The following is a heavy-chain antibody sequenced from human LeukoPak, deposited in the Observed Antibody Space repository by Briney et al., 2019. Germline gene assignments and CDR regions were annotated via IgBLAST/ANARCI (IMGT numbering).Heavy chain of an antibody. V-gene: IGHV1-69*13. CDR2: IIPTFGAA. D-gene: IGHD6-13*01. CDR3: ARTATPPHSSSWYEDGVLAFDI. Sequence: SVKVSCKASGGTFSSNAISWVRQAPGQGLEWMGGIIPTFGAANYAQKFRDRVTITADESTSTAYMELSSLRSEDTAVYYCARTATPPHSSSWYEDGVLAFDIWGQGTMVTVSS. CDR1: GGTFSSNA. J-gene: IGHJ3*02.